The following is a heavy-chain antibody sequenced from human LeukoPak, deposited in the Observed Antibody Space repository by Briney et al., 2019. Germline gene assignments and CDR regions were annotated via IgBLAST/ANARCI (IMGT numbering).Heavy chain of an antibody. CDR3: AKDPAYCSGGSCYPRYFQH. D-gene: IGHD2-15*01. Sequence: GGSLRFSCAASGFPFSSYWMSWVRQAPGKGLEWVANIKQDGSDKYYADSVKGRFTISRDNSKNSLYLQMNSLRTEDTALYYCAKDPAYCSGGSCYPRYFQHWGQGTLVTVSS. CDR2: IKQDGSDK. V-gene: IGHV3-7*03. J-gene: IGHJ1*01. CDR1: GFPFSSYW.